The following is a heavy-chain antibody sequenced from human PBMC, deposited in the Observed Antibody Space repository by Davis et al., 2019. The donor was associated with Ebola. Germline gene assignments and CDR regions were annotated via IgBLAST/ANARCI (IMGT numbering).Heavy chain of an antibody. CDR1: GGSISSYY. J-gene: IGHJ6*02. V-gene: IGHV4-59*01. CDR3: ARANLQHYYYGMGV. Sequence: SETLSLTCTVSGGSISSYYWSWIRQPPGKGLEWIGYIYYSGSTNYNPSLKSRVTISVDTSKNQFSLKLSSVTAADTAVYYCARANLQHYYYGMGVWGQGTTVTVSS. CDR2: IYYSGST. D-gene: IGHD4-11*01.